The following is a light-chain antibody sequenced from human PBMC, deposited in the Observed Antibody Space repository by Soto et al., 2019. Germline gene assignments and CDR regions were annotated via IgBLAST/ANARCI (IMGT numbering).Light chain of an antibody. V-gene: IGKV1-5*01. CDR3: LQYSGSSYT. CDR2: DAS. Sequence: DIQMTQSPSTLSASVGDRVTITCRASQFIDRWLGWYQQKPGKAPQYLIFDASSLYGGVPLRFSGSGSGTEFTLTITSLQPDDSATYYCLQYSGSSYTFGQGTRVEIK. J-gene: IGKJ2*01. CDR1: QFIDRW.